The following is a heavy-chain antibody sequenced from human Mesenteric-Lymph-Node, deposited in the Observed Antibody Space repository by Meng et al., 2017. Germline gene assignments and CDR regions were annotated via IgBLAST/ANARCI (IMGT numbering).Heavy chain of an antibody. J-gene: IGHJ4*02. CDR1: GFTFRDYW. CDR3: AANSYTYN. Sequence: GESLKISCAASGFTFRDYWMSWVRQAPGKGLEWVVNIKPDESEKYYVDSVKGRFTVSRDNAKNSLYLQMNNLRAEDTAVYYCAANSYTYNWGQGTMVTVSS. D-gene: IGHD3-16*01. V-gene: IGHV3-7*01. CDR2: IKPDESEK.